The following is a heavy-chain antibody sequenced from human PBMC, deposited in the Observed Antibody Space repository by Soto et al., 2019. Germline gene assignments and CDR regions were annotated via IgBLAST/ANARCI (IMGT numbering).Heavy chain of an antibody. D-gene: IGHD3-22*01. V-gene: IGHV1-18*01. J-gene: IGHJ5*02. CDR2: ISAYNGNT. CDR1: GYTFTSYG. Sequence: ASVKVSCKASGYTFTSYGISWVRQAPGQGLEWMGWISAYNGNTNYAQKLQGRVTMTTDTSTSTAYMELRSLRPDDTAVYYCARTNYYDSSGYPGDWFDPWGQGTLVTVSS. CDR3: ARTNYYDSSGYPGDWFDP.